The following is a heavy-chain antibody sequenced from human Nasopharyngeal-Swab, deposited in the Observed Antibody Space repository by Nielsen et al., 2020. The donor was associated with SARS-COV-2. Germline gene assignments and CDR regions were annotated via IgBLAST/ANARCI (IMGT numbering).Heavy chain of an antibody. V-gene: IGHV3-23*01. CDR3: AKCMSIAVAFDY. D-gene: IGHD6-19*01. CDR1: GFTFSSYA. Sequence: GESLKISCAASGFTFSSYAMSWVRQAPGKGLEWVSAISGSGGSTYYADSVKGRFTISRDNSKNTLYLQMNSLRAEDTAVYYCAKCMSIAVAFDYRGQGTLVTVSS. J-gene: IGHJ4*02. CDR2: ISGSGGST.